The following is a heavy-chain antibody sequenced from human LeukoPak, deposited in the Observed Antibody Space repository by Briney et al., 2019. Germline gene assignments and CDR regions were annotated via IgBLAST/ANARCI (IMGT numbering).Heavy chain of an antibody. J-gene: IGHJ6*03. D-gene: IGHD1-26*01. V-gene: IGHV3-7*01. CDR1: GFTFSNNW. CDR2: IKQDGSEK. Sequence: GGSLRLSCAASGFTFSNNWMSWVRQAPGKGLECVANIKQDGSEKYYVDSVKGRFTISRDNAKNSLYLQMNSLRAEGTAVYYCARDYPYSGSYRLKYYYYYMDVWGKGTTVTVSS. CDR3: ARDYPYSGSYRLKYYYYYMDV.